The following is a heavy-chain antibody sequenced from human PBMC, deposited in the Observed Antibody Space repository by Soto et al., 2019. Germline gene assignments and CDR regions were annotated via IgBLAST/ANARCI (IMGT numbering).Heavy chain of an antibody. V-gene: IGHV3-64D*08. CDR2: ISSNGGST. CDR3: VTRPGGGSSPAGDN. J-gene: IGHJ4*02. Sequence: GGSLRLSCSASGFTFSSYAMHWVRQAPGKGLEYVSAISSNGGSTYYADSVKGRFTISRDNSKNTLYLQMSSLRAEDTAVNYCVTRPGGGSSPAGDNWGQGTLVTVSS. D-gene: IGHD1-26*01. CDR1: GFTFSSYA.